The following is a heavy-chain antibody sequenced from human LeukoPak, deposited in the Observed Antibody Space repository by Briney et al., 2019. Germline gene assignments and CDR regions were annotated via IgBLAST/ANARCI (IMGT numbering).Heavy chain of an antibody. V-gene: IGHV1-46*01. CDR3: ARDRGAYYDSSGCLPDY. CDR2: INPSGGST. Sequence: ASVKVSCKASGYTFTSYYMHWVRQAPGQGLEWMGIINPSGGSTSYAQKFQGRVTMTRDTSTSTVYMELSSLRSEDTAVYYCARDRGAYYDSSGCLPDYWGQGTLVTVSS. J-gene: IGHJ4*02. CDR1: GYTFTSYY. D-gene: IGHD3-22*01.